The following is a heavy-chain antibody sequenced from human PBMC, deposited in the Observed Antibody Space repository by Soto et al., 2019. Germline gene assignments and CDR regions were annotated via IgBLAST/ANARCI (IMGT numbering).Heavy chain of an antibody. CDR3: AADPFYYDSSGSPRWLYYYGMDV. CDR2: IVVGSGNT. J-gene: IGHJ6*02. Sequence: SVKVSCKASGFTFTSSAMQWVRQARGQRLEWIGWIVVGSGNTDYAQKFQERVTITRDMSTSTAYMELSSLRSEDTAVYYCAADPFYYDSSGSPRWLYYYGMDVWGQGTTVTVSS. CDR1: GFTFTSSA. D-gene: IGHD3-22*01. V-gene: IGHV1-58*02.